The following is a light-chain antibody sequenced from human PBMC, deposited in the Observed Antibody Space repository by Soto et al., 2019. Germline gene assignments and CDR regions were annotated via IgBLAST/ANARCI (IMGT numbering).Light chain of an antibody. J-gene: IGLJ1*01. V-gene: IGLV1-47*02. Sequence: QSVLTQPPSASGTPGQRVTISCSGSSSNIGTIYVSWYQQLPGTAPKLLIYSNNQRPSGVPDRFSGSKSGTSASLAISGLRSEDEADYYCAAWDDSLSGYVFGTGTQLTVL. CDR2: SNN. CDR1: SSNIGTIY. CDR3: AAWDDSLSGYV.